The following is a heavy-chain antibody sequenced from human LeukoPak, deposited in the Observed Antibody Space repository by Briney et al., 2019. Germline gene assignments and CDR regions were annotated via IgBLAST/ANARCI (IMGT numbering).Heavy chain of an antibody. CDR3: ARDLGIDTAMVYYYYYYMDV. J-gene: IGHJ6*03. CDR1: DGSITSSSHY. V-gene: IGHV4-39*07. CDR2: IYHSGST. D-gene: IGHD5-18*01. Sequence: SETLSLTCTVSDGSITSSSHYWGWIRQPPGKGLEWIGSIYHSGSTYYNPSLKSRVTISVDTSKNQFSLKLSSVTAADTAVYCCARDLGIDTAMVYYYYYYMDVWGKGTTVTVSS.